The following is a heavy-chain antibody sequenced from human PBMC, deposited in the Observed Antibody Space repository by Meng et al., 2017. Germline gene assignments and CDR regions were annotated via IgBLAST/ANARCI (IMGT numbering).Heavy chain of an antibody. CDR3: ARFLYYYDSSGYAED. J-gene: IGHJ4*02. Sequence: EEAGPGPVKPLGTRPLSCGGPGRSMRSSNWWSWVRQPPGKGLEWIGEIYHSGSTNYNPSLKSRVTISVDKSKNQFSLKLSSVTAADTAVYYCARFLYYYDSSGYAEDWGQGTLVTVSS. CDR2: IYHSGST. CDR1: GRSMRSSNW. D-gene: IGHD3-22*01. V-gene: IGHV4-4*02.